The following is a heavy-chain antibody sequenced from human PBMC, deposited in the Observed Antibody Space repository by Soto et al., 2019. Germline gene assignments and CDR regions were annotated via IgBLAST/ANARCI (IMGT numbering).Heavy chain of an antibody. CDR1: GYTFTSYS. J-gene: IGHJ5*01. D-gene: IGHD4-17*01. V-gene: IGHV1-3*01. Sequence: QVHLVQSGTEVKNPGASVKVSCKTSGYTFTSYSMHWVRQAPGQRLEWMGWINAGNGNTKYSQNFQGRVTITRDTSASTAYMELSSLTYEDTAVYFCARNDNGNYGWFDSWGQGSLVIVSS. CDR3: ARNDNGNYGWFDS. CDR2: INAGNGNT.